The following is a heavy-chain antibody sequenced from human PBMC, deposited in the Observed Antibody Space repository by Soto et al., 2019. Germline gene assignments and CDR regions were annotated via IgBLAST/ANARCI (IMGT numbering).Heavy chain of an antibody. J-gene: IGHJ6*03. CDR3: ARDYGSESDYYYYYMDV. CDR2: IIPILGIA. CDR1: GGTFSSYT. D-gene: IGHD3-10*01. Sequence: SVKVSCKASGGTFSSYTISWVRQAPGQGLEWMGRIIPILGIANYAQKFQGRVTITADKSTSTAYMELSSLRSEDTAVYYCARDYGSESDYYYYYMDVWGNGTTVTVSS. V-gene: IGHV1-69*04.